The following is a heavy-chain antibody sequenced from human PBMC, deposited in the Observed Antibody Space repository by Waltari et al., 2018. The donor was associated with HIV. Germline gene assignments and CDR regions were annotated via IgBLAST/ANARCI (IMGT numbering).Heavy chain of an antibody. V-gene: IGHV1-69*08. CDR3: ASARETMGVDFDS. Sequence: QVQLVQSGAEVTKPGSSVKVSCKASGGAFVSHTFNWVRQAPGQGLEWMGRAIPMFGTANYARKFQGRVTITADKSTTTAYMELNGLRIDDTAVYYCASARETMGVDFDSWGQGTLVTVS. J-gene: IGHJ5*01. D-gene: IGHD3-10*01. CDR2: AIPMFGTA. CDR1: GGAFVSHT.